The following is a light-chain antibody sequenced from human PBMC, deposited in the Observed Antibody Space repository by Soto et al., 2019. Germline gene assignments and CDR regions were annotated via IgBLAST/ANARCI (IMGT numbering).Light chain of an antibody. CDR1: QSISSW. J-gene: IGKJ1*01. CDR3: QQYNSYCWT. Sequence: DITMTQSPSTLSASVGDRVTITCRASQSISSWLSWYQQKPVKAPKLLIYDASSLESGVPSRFSGSGSGTEFTLTISSLQPDDFATYYCQQYNSYCWTFGQGTKV. CDR2: DAS. V-gene: IGKV1-5*01.